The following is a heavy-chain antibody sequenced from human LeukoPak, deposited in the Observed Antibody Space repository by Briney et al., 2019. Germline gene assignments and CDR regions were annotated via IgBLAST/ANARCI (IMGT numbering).Heavy chain of an antibody. D-gene: IGHD2-21*01. CDR3: AKVGFPFHHFDY. CDR2: IRSKANSYAT. Sequence: GGSLRLSCAASGFTFSGSAMHWVRQASGKGLEWVGRIRSKANSYATAYAASVKGRFTISRDNSKNTLYLQMNSLRAEDTAVYYCAKVGFPFHHFDYWGQGTLVTVSS. V-gene: IGHV3-73*01. J-gene: IGHJ4*02. CDR1: GFTFSGSA.